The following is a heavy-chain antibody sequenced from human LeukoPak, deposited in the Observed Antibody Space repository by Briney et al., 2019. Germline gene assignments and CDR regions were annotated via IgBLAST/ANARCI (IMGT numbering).Heavy chain of an antibody. J-gene: IGHJ5*02. CDR3: ARATSVRGFSLGDPDYNWFDP. D-gene: IGHD3-10*01. Sequence: GGSLRLSCAASGFTFSSYSMNWVRQAPGKGLEWVSYISSSSSTIYYADSVKGRFTISRDNAKNSLYLQMNSLRAEDTAVYYCARATSVRGFSLGDPDYNWFDPWGQGTLVTVSS. CDR1: GFTFSSYS. CDR2: ISSSSSTI. V-gene: IGHV3-48*01.